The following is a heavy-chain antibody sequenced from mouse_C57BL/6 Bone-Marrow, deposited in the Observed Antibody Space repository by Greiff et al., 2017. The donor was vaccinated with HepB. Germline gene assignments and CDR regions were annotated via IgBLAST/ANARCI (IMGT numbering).Heavy chain of an antibody. Sequence: VHVKQSGAELVKPGASVKLSCTASGFNIKDYYMHWVKQRTEQGLEWIGRIDPEDGETKYAPKFQGKATIPADTSSNTAYLQLSSLTSEDTAVYYCARSRYSNFAWFAYWGQGTLVTVSA. D-gene: IGHD2-5*01. CDR3: ARSRYSNFAWFAY. CDR2: IDPEDGET. J-gene: IGHJ3*01. CDR1: GFNIKDYY. V-gene: IGHV14-2*01.